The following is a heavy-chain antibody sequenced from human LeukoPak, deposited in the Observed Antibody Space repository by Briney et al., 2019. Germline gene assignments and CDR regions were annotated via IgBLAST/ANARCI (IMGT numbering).Heavy chain of an antibody. Sequence: GGSLRLSCAASGFTFSSYSMNWVRQAPGKGLEWVSSISSSSSYIYYADSVKGRFTISRDNAKNSLYLQMNSLRADDTAVYYCAGHEPYYYYGMDVWGQGTTVTVSS. V-gene: IGHV3-21*01. CDR2: ISSSSSYI. CDR3: AGHEPYYYYGMDV. CDR1: GFTFSSYS. D-gene: IGHD1-14*01. J-gene: IGHJ6*02.